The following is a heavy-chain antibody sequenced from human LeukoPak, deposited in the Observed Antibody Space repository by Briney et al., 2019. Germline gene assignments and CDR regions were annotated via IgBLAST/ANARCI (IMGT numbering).Heavy chain of an antibody. CDR3: ATVGCIHGVRYPFHFDS. CDR1: GHSLSELS. J-gene: IGHJ4*02. V-gene: IGHV1-24*01. D-gene: IGHD2-8*01. Sequence: ASVKVSCKVSGHSLSELSMHWVRQAPGKGLEWMGGFDPEDGKTVYPQKFQGRVTMTEDASTDTAYMDLSSLKSEDTAVYYCATVGCIHGVRYPFHFDSWGQGSLVTVSS. CDR2: FDPEDGKT.